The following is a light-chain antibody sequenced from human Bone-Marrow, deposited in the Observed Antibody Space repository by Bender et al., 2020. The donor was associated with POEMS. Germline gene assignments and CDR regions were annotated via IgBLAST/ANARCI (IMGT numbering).Light chain of an antibody. CDR3: SSYTSSSTSWV. V-gene: IGLV2-14*02. Sequence: QSALTQPASVSGSPGQSITISCTGTNSDVGSYNLVSWYQHHPDKAPKLIIYEVTKRPSGVSNRFSGSKSGNTASLTISGLQAEDEADYYCSSYTSSSTSWVFGGGTKLTVL. J-gene: IGLJ3*02. CDR1: NSDVGSYNL. CDR2: EVT.